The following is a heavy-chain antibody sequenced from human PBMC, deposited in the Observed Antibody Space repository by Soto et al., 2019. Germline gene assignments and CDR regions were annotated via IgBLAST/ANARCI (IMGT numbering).Heavy chain of an antibody. CDR1: GGSISSYY. V-gene: IGHV4-59*01. J-gene: IGHJ6*02. Sequence: SETLSLTCTVSGGSISSYYWSWIRQPPGKGLEWIGYIYYSGSTNYNPSLKSRVTISVDTSKNQFSLKLSSVTAADTAVYYCASHGYSYGLGYYYGMDVWGQGTTVTVSS. CDR3: ASHGYSYGLGYYYGMDV. D-gene: IGHD5-18*01. CDR2: IYYSGST.